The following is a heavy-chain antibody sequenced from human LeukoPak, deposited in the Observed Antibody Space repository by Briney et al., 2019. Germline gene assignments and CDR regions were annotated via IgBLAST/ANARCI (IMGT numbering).Heavy chain of an antibody. V-gene: IGHV3-23*01. D-gene: IGHD3-16*01. J-gene: IGHJ4*02. CDR2: ISGSGGIP. CDR1: GFNFSNFV. Sequence: GGSLRLSCVASGFNFSNFVMNWVRQAPGKGLEWISSISGSGGIPYYADSVKGRFPVSRDNSKNTLFLHMNGLRVEDTALYYCAKDGRFGDFDHWRQGPLVGVSS. CDR3: AKDGRFGDFDH.